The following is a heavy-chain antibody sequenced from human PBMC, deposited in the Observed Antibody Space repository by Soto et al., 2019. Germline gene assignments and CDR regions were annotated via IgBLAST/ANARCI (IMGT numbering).Heavy chain of an antibody. D-gene: IGHD2-2*01. CDR1: GGSFSGYY. Sequence: PGGSLRLSCAVYGGSFSGYYWSWIRQPPGKGLEWIGEINHSGSTNYNPSLKSRVTISVDTSKNQFSLKLSSVTAADTAVYYCARGRGIVVVPAAKREMVYFDYWGQGTLVTVSS. CDR2: INHSGST. J-gene: IGHJ4*02. V-gene: IGHV4-34*01. CDR3: ARGRGIVVVPAAKREMVYFDY.